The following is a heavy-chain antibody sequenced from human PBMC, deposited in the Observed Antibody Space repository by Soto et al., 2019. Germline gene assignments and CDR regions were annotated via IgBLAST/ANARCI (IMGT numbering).Heavy chain of an antibody. V-gene: IGHV4-39*02. J-gene: IGHJ4*02. CDR2: AHSSGGT. D-gene: IGHD1-26*01. CDR3: SKLKVGATRHTDVDS. CDR1: GVFISSGSYF. Sequence: QPQLQESGPGLVKPSETLSLTCTVSGVFISSGSYFWGWIRQPPGKGLEWIGSAHSSGGTYYNPSLKSRLTISVDKYKNNFSLRLNSVTAADTAVDYCSKLKVGATRHTDVDSWGQGKLVTVSS.